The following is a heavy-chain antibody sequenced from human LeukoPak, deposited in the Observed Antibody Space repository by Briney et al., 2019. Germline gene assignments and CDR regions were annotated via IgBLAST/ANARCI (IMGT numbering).Heavy chain of an antibody. CDR1: GFTVSSNY. Sequence: GGSLRLSCAASGFTVSSNYMSWVRQAPGKGLEWVSVIYSGGSTYYADSVKGRFTISRDNSNNTLYLQMNSLRAEDTAVYYCARTGPRFGVDYWGQGTLVTVSS. CDR2: IYSGGST. V-gene: IGHV3-66*02. D-gene: IGHD1-14*01. CDR3: ARTGPRFGVDY. J-gene: IGHJ4*02.